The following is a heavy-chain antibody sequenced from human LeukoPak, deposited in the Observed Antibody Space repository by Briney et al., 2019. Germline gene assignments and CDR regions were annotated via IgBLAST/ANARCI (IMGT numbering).Heavy chain of an antibody. CDR3: ARNLTGGRGYFDP. CDR1: GYSISSDNW. V-gene: IGHV4-28*01. J-gene: IGHJ5*02. D-gene: IGHD1-26*01. CDR2: IYQNGHT. Sequence: SDTLSLTCAVSGYSISSDNWWGWIRQPPGKGLEWVGYIYQNGHTFYNPSLKSRVTMSLDTSKNQFSLKLSSVTAVDTAVYYCARNLTGGRGYFDPWGQGTLVTVSS.